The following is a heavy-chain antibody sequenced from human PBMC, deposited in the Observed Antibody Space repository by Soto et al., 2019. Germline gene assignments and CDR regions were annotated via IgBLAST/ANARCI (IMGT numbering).Heavy chain of an antibody. D-gene: IGHD6-13*01. CDR2: IIPYSGNT. CDR3: ASSYGTSWYGDY. V-gene: IGHV1-18*01. CDR1: GYTFTSYG. Sequence: GASVKVSCKASGYTFTSYGISWVRQAPGQGLEWMGWIIPYSGNTNYAQKFQGRVTITTDKSTSTAYMELRSLRYDDTAVYYCASSYGTSWYGDYWGQGTLVTVSS. J-gene: IGHJ4*02.